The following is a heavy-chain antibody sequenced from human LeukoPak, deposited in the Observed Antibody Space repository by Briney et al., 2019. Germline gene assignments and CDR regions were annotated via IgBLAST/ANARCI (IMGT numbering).Heavy chain of an antibody. CDR2: FDPEDGET. Sequence: GASVKVSCKVSGYTLTELSMHWVRQAPGKGLEWMGGFDPEDGETIYAQKFQGRVTMTTDTSTSTAYMELRSLRSDDTAVYYCARAITLNYDFWSGYYFDWFDPWGQGTLVTVSS. CDR1: GYTLTELS. CDR3: ARAITLNYDFWSGYYFDWFDP. J-gene: IGHJ5*02. D-gene: IGHD3-3*01. V-gene: IGHV1-24*01.